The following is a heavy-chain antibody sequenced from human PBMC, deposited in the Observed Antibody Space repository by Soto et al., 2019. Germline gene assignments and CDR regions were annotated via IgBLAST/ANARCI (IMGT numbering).Heavy chain of an antibody. CDR3: AHSPAPRVYFQH. V-gene: IGHV2-5*02. D-gene: IGHD3-10*01. Sequence: SGPPLVNPTQTLTLTCVFSGFSLNTGGVTVGWIRQPPGKALEWVALIYWDDGKRYSPSLKSRLTITKETSRNQVVLTMTNVDPEDTATYFCAHSPAPRVYFQHWGEGTLVTVSS. J-gene: IGHJ1*01. CDR1: GFSLNTGGVT. CDR2: IYWDDGK.